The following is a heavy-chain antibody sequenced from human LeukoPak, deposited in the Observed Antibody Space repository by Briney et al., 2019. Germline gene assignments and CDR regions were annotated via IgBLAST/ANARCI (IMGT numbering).Heavy chain of an antibody. J-gene: IGHJ3*02. Sequence: SETLSLTCTVSGGSISSYYWSWIRQPPGKGLEWFGYIYYSGSTNYNPSLKSRVTISVDTSKNQFSLKLSSVTAADTAVYYCARLFINCSGGSCYRSAFDIWGQGTMVTVSS. D-gene: IGHD2-15*01. CDR2: IYYSGST. V-gene: IGHV4-59*08. CDR3: ARLFINCSGGSCYRSAFDI. CDR1: GGSISSYY.